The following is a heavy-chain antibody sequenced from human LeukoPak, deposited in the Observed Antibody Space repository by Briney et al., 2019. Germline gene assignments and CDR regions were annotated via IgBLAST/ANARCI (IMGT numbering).Heavy chain of an antibody. V-gene: IGHV3-20*04. D-gene: IGHD3-3*01. CDR2: INWNGGST. Sequence: GGSLRLSCAASGFSFDDYGMTWVRQAPGKGLEWVSGINWNGGSTGYADSVKGRFTISRDNAKNSLYLEMNSLRTEDAALYYCAKDRLITVPKLEDDVFDIWGQGTMVTVSS. J-gene: IGHJ3*02. CDR1: GFSFDDYG. CDR3: AKDRLITVPKLEDDVFDI.